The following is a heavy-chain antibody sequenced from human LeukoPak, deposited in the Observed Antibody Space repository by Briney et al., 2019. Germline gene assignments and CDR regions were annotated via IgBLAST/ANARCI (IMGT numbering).Heavy chain of an antibody. CDR2: FYYSGNT. J-gene: IGHJ6*03. V-gene: IGHV4-39*01. Sequence: PSQTLSLTCTVSGGSVSSSTYYWDWIRQPPGKGLEWIGSFYYSGNTYYNPSLKSRVTISADTSKNQFSLKLSSVTAADTAVYYCVRDYYFYYMDVWGNGTTVTVSS. CDR3: VRDYYFYYMDV. CDR1: GGSVSSSTYY.